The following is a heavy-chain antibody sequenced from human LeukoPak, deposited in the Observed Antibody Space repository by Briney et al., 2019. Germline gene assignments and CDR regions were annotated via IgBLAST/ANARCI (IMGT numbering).Heavy chain of an antibody. J-gene: IGHJ6*03. CDR3: AKAGIYSSSWYYYYYYMDV. CDR1: GFTFSSYA. D-gene: IGHD6-13*01. Sequence: PGGSLRLSCAASGFTFSSYAMSWVRQAPGKGLEWVSAISGSGGSTYYADSVKGRFTISRDNSKNTLYLQMNSLRAEDTAVYYCAKAGIYSSSWYYYYYYMDVWGKGTTVTVSS. CDR2: ISGSGGST. V-gene: IGHV3-23*01.